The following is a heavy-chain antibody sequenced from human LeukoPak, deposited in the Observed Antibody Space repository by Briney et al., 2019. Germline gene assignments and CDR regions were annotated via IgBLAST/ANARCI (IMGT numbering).Heavy chain of an antibody. V-gene: IGHV4-34*01. Sequence: PSETLSLTCAVYGGSFSGYYWSWIRQPPGKGLEWIGEINHSGSTNYNPSLKSRVTISVDTFKNQFSLKLSSVTAADTAVYYCARSGPVDCSGGSCYEGYWGQGTLVTVSS. J-gene: IGHJ4*02. D-gene: IGHD2-15*01. CDR1: GGSFSGYY. CDR3: ARSGPVDCSGGSCYEGY. CDR2: INHSGST.